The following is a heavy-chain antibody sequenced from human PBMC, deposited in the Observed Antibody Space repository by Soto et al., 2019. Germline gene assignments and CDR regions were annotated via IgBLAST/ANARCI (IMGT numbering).Heavy chain of an antibody. CDR3: ARNGLSSRREEYYYYYYYMDV. D-gene: IGHD6-13*01. CDR1: GGSISSYY. V-gene: IGHV4-59*01. CDR2: IYYSGST. J-gene: IGHJ6*03. Sequence: PSETLSLTCTVSGGSISSYYWSWIRQPPGKGLEWIGYIYYSGSTNYNPSLKSRVTISVDTSKNQFSLKLSSVTAADTAVYYCARNGLSSRREEYYYYYYYMDVWGKGTTVTVSS.